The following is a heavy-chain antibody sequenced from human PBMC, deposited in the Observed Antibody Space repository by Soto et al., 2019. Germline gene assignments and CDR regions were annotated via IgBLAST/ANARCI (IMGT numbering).Heavy chain of an antibody. Sequence: PSETLSLTCTVSGASISGYYWSWIRQPAGKGLEWIGRINLSGSTNYKSSLKSRVTMSVDTSKNQFSLKLTSVTAADTAVYYCARDFKYCSSIRCYDWFDPWGQGTLVTVSS. D-gene: IGHD2-2*01. V-gene: IGHV4-4*07. CDR2: INLSGST. J-gene: IGHJ5*02. CDR3: ARDFKYCSSIRCYDWFDP. CDR1: GASISGYY.